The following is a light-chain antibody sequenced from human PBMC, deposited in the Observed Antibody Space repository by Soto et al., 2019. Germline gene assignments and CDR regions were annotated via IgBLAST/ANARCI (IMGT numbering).Light chain of an antibody. CDR2: DAS. V-gene: IGKV3-11*01. Sequence: EIVLTQSPATLSLSPGERTTLSCRASQSVGSYLAWFQQRPGQAPRLVIHDASKRATGIPARFSGSGSGTDFSLTISGLEPEDFAVHYCQQRDNWPFTFGPGTTVDIK. J-gene: IGKJ3*01. CDR3: QQRDNWPFT. CDR1: QSVGSY.